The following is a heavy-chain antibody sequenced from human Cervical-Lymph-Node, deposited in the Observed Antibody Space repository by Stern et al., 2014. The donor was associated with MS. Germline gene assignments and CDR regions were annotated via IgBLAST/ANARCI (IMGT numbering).Heavy chain of an antibody. V-gene: IGHV1-69*01. CDR3: ARDRGITTFFDP. D-gene: IGHD3-3*01. J-gene: IGHJ5*02. CDR2: IIHIFGTA. CDR1: GGTFSSYA. Sequence: VQLVESGAEVKQPGSSVKVSCKASGGTFSSYAISWVRQAPGQGLEWMGGIIHIFGTANYAQKFQGRVTITADESTSTAYMELSSLRSEDTAVYYCARDRGITTFFDPWGQGTLVTVSS.